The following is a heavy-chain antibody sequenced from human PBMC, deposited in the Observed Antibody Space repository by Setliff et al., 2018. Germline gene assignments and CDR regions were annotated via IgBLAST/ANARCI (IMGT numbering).Heavy chain of an antibody. Sequence: KTSETLSLTCTVSDGSIRSGDYWGWIHQHPGKGLEWIGYIHHTGTTFYNPSLRSRVTISVDTSKNQFSLKLTSLTAADTAVYYCARAKDGYDFDYFDYWGQGTPVTSPQ. V-gene: IGHV4-31*03. D-gene: IGHD5-12*01. J-gene: IGHJ4*02. CDR2: IHHTGTT. CDR1: DGSIRSGDY. CDR3: ARAKDGYDFDYFDY.